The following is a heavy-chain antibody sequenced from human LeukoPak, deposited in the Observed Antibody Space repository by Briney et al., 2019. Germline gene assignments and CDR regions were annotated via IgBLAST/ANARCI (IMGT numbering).Heavy chain of an antibody. V-gene: IGHV4-34*01. CDR1: GGSFSGYY. CDR2: INHSGST. Sequence: SETLSLTCAVYGGSFSGYYWSWIRQPPGKGLEWIGEINHSGSTNYNPSLKSRVTISVDTSKNQFSLKLSSVTAADTAVYYCARLRFLWFRVYYFDYWGRGTLVTVSS. J-gene: IGHJ4*01. D-gene: IGHD3-10*01. CDR3: ARLRFLWFRVYYFDY.